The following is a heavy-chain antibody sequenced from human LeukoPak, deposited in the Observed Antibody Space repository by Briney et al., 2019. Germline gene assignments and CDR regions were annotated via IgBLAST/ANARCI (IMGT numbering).Heavy chain of an antibody. Sequence: GGSLRLSCEVSGFTFTDYWMNWVRQAPGKGPEWVAGIRQDGSEKTYVDSVKGRFTISRDNTENSLSLQLNGLRAEDTAVYYCARDGTAAGLYFDLWGQGTLVTVSS. J-gene: IGHJ4*01. CDR1: GFTFTDYW. CDR2: IRQDGSEK. CDR3: ARDGTAAGLYFDL. D-gene: IGHD6-13*01. V-gene: IGHV3-7*01.